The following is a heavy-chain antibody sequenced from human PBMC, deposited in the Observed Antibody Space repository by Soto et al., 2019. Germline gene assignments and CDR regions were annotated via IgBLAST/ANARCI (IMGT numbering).Heavy chain of an antibody. D-gene: IGHD3-3*01. J-gene: IGHJ3*02. CDR1: GYTFTSYD. CDR3: ARARSGWEAFDI. Sequence: ASVKGSCKASGYTFTSYDINWVRQATGQGLEWMGWMNPNSGNTGYAQKFQGRVTMTRNTSISTAYMELSSLRSEDTAVYYCARARSGWEAFDIWGQGTMVAVSS. CDR2: MNPNSGNT. V-gene: IGHV1-8*01.